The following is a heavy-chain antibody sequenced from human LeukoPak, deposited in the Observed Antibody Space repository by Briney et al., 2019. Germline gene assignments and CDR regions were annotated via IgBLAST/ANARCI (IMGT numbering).Heavy chain of an antibody. CDR2: IIPILGIA. CDR1: GGTFSSYA. CDR3: ARASGSYRRFDAFDI. Sequence: SVKVSCKASGGTFSSYAISWVRQAPGQGLEWMGRIIPILGIANHAQKFQGRVTITADKSTSTAYMELSSLRSEDTAVYYCARASGSYRRFDAFDIWGQGTMVTVSS. D-gene: IGHD1-26*01. J-gene: IGHJ3*02. V-gene: IGHV1-69*04.